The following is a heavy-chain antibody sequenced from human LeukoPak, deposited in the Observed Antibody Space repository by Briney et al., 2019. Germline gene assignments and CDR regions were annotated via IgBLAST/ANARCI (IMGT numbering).Heavy chain of an antibody. D-gene: IGHD1-26*01. J-gene: IGHJ4*02. CDR3: ARERISGSYDFDY. CDR1: GYTFTSYD. CDR2: MNPNSGNT. V-gene: IGHV1-8*03. Sequence: ASVNVSCKSSGYTFTSYDINWVRQATGQGLEWMGWMNPNSGNTGYAQKFQGRVTITRNTSISTAYMELSSLRSEDTAVYYCARERISGSYDFDYWGQGTLVTVSS.